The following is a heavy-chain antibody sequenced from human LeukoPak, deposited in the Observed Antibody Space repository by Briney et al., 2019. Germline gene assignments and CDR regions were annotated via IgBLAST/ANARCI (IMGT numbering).Heavy chain of an antibody. J-gene: IGHJ4*02. CDR3: ARGLPGGQLSRYDY. CDR1: GGSISSGDYY. D-gene: IGHD6-13*01. V-gene: IGHV4-30-4*08. CDR2: IYYSGST. Sequence: SETLSLTCTVSGGSISSGDYYWSWIRQPPGKGLEWIGYIYYSGSTYYNPSLKSRVTISVDTSKNQFSLKMNSMTAADTAMYYCARGLPGGQLSRYDYWGQGTLVTVSS.